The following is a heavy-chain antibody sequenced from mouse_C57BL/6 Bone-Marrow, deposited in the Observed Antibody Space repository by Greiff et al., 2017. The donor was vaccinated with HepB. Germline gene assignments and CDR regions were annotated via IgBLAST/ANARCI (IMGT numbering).Heavy chain of an antibody. V-gene: IGHV1-59*01. Sequence: QVQLQQPGAELVRPGTSVKLSCKASGYTFTSYWMHWVKQRPGQGLEWIGVIDPSDSYTNYNQKFKGKATLTVDTSSSTAYMQLSSLTSEDSAVYYCAIGPLYDEGNYYAMDYWGQGTSVTVSS. CDR2: IDPSDSYT. CDR1: GYTFTSYW. CDR3: AIGPLYDEGNYYAMDY. J-gene: IGHJ4*01. D-gene: IGHD2-12*01.